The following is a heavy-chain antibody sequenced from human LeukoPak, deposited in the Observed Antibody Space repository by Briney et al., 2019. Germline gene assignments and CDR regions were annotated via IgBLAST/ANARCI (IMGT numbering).Heavy chain of an antibody. D-gene: IGHD4-11*01. J-gene: IGHJ4*02. CDR3: SRDQTTAGPSTVDC. Sequence: GGSLRLSCAASGFTFSRYWMHWVRQVPGKGLVWVSRISSDGSNIIYADSVKGRFTISRDNSKSTLYLEMNSMRAEDTAVYFCSRDQTTAGPSTVDCWGQGTLVTVSP. CDR1: GFTFSRYW. V-gene: IGHV3-74*01. CDR2: ISSDGSNI.